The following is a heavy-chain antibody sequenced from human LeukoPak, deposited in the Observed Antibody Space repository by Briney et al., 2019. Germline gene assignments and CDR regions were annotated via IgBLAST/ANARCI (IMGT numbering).Heavy chain of an antibody. V-gene: IGHV3-66*01. Sequence: PGGSLRLSCAASGFTVSSNYMSWVRQAPGKGLEWVSVIYSGGSTYYADSVKGRFTISRDNSKNTLYLQMNSLRAEDTAVYYCASLDIVVVPAPDAFDIWGQGTMVTVSS. CDR1: GFTVSSNY. CDR2: IYSGGST. CDR3: ASLDIVVVPAPDAFDI. D-gene: IGHD2-2*01. J-gene: IGHJ3*02.